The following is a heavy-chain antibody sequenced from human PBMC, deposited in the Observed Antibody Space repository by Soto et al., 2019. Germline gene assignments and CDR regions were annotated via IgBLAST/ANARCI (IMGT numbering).Heavy chain of an antibody. J-gene: IGHJ4*02. CDR2: IYYSGST. CDR3: AREDSSSWYFDY. CDR1: GGSISSYY. Sequence: SETLSLTCTVSGGSISSYYWSWIRQPPGKGLEWIGYIYYSGSTNYNHSLKSRVTISVDTSKNQFSLKLSSVTAADTAVYYCAREDSSSWYFDYRGQGTLVTVSS. D-gene: IGHD6-13*01. V-gene: IGHV4-59*01.